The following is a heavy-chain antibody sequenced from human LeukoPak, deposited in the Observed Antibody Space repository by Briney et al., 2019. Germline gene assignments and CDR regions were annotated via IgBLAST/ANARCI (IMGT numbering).Heavy chain of an antibody. V-gene: IGHV3-30-3*01. D-gene: IGHD3-16*01. CDR1: GFTFSSYA. J-gene: IGHJ4*02. CDR2: ISYDGSNK. CDR3: ARGSVGGGNYFDY. Sequence: GGSLRLSCAASGFTFSSYAMHWVRQAPGKGLEWVAVISYDGSNKYYADSVKGRFTISRDNSKNTLYLQMNSLRAEDTAVYYCARGSVGGGNYFDYWGQGTLVTVSS.